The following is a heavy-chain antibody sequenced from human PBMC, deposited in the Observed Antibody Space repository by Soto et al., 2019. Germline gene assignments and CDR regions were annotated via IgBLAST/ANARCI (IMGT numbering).Heavy chain of an antibody. V-gene: IGHV3-72*01. CDR2: SKNKANGYTM. J-gene: IGHJ3*01. CDR1: GLTFSDYY. D-gene: IGHD3-3*01. CDR3: VIVGRTS. Sequence: EVQVVESGGGLVQPGGSLRLSCAVSGLTFSDYYFDWVRQSPGKGLEWVGRSKNKANGYTMEYAASVKGSFTISRDDSKNSVFLQMSSLRTEDPAVYYCVIVGRTSWGHGTTVTVPS.